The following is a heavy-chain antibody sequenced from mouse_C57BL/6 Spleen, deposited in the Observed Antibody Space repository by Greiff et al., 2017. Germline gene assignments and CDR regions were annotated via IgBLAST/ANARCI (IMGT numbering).Heavy chain of an antibody. CDR1: GYSFTDYN. CDR2: INPNYGTT. V-gene: IGHV1-39*01. Sequence: EVKLQESGPELVKPGASVKISCKASGYSFTDYNMNWVKQSNGKSLEWIGVINPNYGTTSYNQKFKGKATLTVDQSSSTAYMQLNSLTSEDSAVYYCASRIYYGNYGSFDYWGQGTTLTVSS. J-gene: IGHJ2*01. CDR3: ASRIYYGNYGSFDY. D-gene: IGHD2-1*01.